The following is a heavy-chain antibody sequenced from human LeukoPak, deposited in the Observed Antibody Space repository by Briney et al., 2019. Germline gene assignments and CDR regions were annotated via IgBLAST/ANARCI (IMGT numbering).Heavy chain of an antibody. D-gene: IGHD2-15*01. CDR1: GGSISSSSYY. CDR2: IYYSGSS. J-gene: IGHJ3*02. CDR3: ARAGCSGGSCYESRGAFDI. V-gene: IGHV4-39*07. Sequence: PSETLSLTCIVSGGSISSSSYYWGWIRQPPGKGLEWIGNIYYSGSSYYNPPLRSRVTISVDMSKNQFSLKLSSVTAADTAVYYCARAGCSGGSCYESRGAFDIWGQGTMVTVSS.